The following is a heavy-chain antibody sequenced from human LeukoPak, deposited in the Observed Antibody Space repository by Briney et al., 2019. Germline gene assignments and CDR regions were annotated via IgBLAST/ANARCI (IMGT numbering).Heavy chain of an antibody. J-gene: IGHJ5*02. Sequence: SETLSLTCTVSGGSISSSSYYWGWIRQPPGKGLEWIGSIYYSGSTHYNPSLKSRVTISVDTSKNQFSLKLSSVTAADTAVYYCARAQLSMVRGPRSGFDPWGQGTLVTVSS. CDR3: ARAQLSMVRGPRSGFDP. CDR2: IYYSGST. V-gene: IGHV4-39*07. CDR1: GGSISSSSYY. D-gene: IGHD3-10*01.